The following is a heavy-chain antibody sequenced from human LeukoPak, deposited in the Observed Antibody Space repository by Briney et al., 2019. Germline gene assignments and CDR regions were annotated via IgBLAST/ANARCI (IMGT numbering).Heavy chain of an antibody. D-gene: IGHD2-2*02. CDR3: AKEGCSSTSCYSSHYYYYGMDV. V-gene: IGHV3-23*01. J-gene: IGHJ6*02. CDR2: ISGSGGST. CDR1: GFTFSSYA. Sequence: GGSLRLSCAASGFTFSSYAMSWVRQAPGKGLEWVSAISGSGGSTYYADSVKGQFTISRDNSKNTLYLQMNSLRAEDTAVYYCAKEGCSSTSCYSSHYYYYGMDVWGQGTTVTVSS.